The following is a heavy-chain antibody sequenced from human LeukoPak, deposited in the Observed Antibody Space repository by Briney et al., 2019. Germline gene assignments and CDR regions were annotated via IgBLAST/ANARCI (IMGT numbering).Heavy chain of an antibody. CDR2: ISYDATNK. CDR3: AKESWSTDSGKGAFDI. V-gene: IGHV3-30*18. Sequence: PGRSLRLSCAASGFTFSSYGIHWVRQAPGKGLEWVAFISYDATNKYFTDSVKGRFTISRDNSKKTLHLQMNSLRPEDTAVYYCAKESWSTDSGKGAFDIWGQGTMVTVSS. CDR1: GFTFSSYG. D-gene: IGHD3-10*01. J-gene: IGHJ3*02.